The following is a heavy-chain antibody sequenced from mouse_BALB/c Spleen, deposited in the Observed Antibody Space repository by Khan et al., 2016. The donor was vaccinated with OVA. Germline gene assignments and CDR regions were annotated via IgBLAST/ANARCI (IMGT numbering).Heavy chain of an antibody. V-gene: IGHV5-6*01. Sequence: EVELVESGGDLVKTGGSLKLSCAASGFTFSTYGMSWVRQTPDKRLEWVATISSGGHYTYYIDSVKGRFTISSDHAQNLLYLQMTSLRSEDTAMYYCARLAYYYNSEGFAYWGQGTLVTVSA. D-gene: IGHD1-1*02. J-gene: IGHJ3*01. CDR2: ISSGGHYT. CDR3: ARLAYYYNSEGFAY. CDR1: GFTFSTYG.